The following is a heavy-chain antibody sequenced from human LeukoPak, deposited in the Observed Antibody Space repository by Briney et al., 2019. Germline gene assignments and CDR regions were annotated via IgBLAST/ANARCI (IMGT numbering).Heavy chain of an antibody. CDR3: ARGGSSSWSFAFDI. CDR1: GFTFDDYG. CDR2: INWNGGSI. V-gene: IGHV3-20*04. J-gene: IGHJ3*02. D-gene: IGHD6-13*01. Sequence: GGSLRLSCAASGFTFDDYGMSWVRQAPGKGLEWVSGINWNGGSIGYADSVKGRFTISRDNAKNSLYLQMNSLRAEDTAVYYCARGGSSSWSFAFDIWGQGTMVTVSS.